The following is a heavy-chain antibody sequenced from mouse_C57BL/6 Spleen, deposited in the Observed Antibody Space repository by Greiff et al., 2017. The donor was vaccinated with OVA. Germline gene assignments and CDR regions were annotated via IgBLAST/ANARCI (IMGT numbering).Heavy chain of an antibody. Sequence: VKDRFTISRDDSESMLYLQMNNLKTEDTAMYYCVRLVDGYYSAYWGQGTLVTVSA. D-gene: IGHD2-3*01. V-gene: IGHV10-1*01. CDR3: VRLVDGYYSAY. J-gene: IGHJ3*01.